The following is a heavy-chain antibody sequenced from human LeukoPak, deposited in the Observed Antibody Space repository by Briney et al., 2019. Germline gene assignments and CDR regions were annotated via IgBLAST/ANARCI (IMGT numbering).Heavy chain of an antibody. V-gene: IGHV4-61*02. D-gene: IGHD5-24*01. CDR3: LLRRDGYTHFDY. Sequence: SQTLSLTCTVSGVSISSDNYYGHWIRQPAGKGLEWMGRIYTSGSTNYNPSLKTRVTISIDTSKNQFSLKLTSVTAADTAVYYCLLRRDGYTHFDYWGQGTLVTVSS. CDR1: GVSISSDNYY. J-gene: IGHJ4*02. CDR2: IYTSGST.